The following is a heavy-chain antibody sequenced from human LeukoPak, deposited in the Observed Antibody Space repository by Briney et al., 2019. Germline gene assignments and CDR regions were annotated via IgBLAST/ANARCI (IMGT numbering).Heavy chain of an antibody. CDR3: AKDYGSGSYYNGWFDP. Sequence: GGSLRLSCAASGFTFSSYGMSWVRQAPGKGLEWVSAISGSGGSTYYADSVKGRFTITRDNSKNTLYLQMISLRAEDTAVYYCAKDYGSGSYYNGWFDPWGQGTLVTVSS. J-gene: IGHJ5*02. CDR2: ISGSGGST. CDR1: GFTFSSYG. V-gene: IGHV3-23*01. D-gene: IGHD3-10*01.